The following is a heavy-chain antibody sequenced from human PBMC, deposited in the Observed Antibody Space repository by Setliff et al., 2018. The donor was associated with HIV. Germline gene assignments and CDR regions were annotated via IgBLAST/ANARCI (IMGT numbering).Heavy chain of an antibody. V-gene: IGHV3-13*01. CDR3: ARRGATAGNWFAP. J-gene: IGHJ5*02. CDR1: GFTLSDHW. CDR2: IGTAGDT. Sequence: GGSLRLSCAASGFTLSDHWMHWVRQVPGKGLVWVSAIGTAGDTYYADSVKGRFSISRDNSKNTLYLQMNRLRAEDTAVYYCARRGATAGNWFAPWGQGTLVTVSS. D-gene: IGHD6-13*01.